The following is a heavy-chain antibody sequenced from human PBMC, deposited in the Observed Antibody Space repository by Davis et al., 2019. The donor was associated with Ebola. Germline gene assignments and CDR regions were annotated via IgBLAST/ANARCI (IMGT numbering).Heavy chain of an antibody. Sequence: SETLSLTCTVSGGSISSSRYYWGWIRQPPGKGLEWIGSITYSGTTFYNPSLKSRVTISVDTSKNQFSLNVRSLTAADTAIYYCARHGGNSCYYNFDYWGQGVLVTVSS. V-gene: IGHV4-39*01. CDR3: ARHGGNSCYYNFDY. CDR2: ITYSGTT. D-gene: IGHD3-22*01. CDR1: GGSISSSRYY. J-gene: IGHJ4*02.